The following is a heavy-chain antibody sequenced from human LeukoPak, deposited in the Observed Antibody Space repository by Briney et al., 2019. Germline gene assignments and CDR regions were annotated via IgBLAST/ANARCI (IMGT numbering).Heavy chain of an antibody. Sequence: GGSLRLSCAASGFTFSSYEMNWVRQAPGKGLEWVSYISSSGSTIYYADSVKGRFTISRDNSKNTLYLQMNSLRAEDTAVYYCAKDSTMIVFYYYMDVWGKGTTVTFSS. CDR3: AKDSTMIVFYYYMDV. D-gene: IGHD3-22*01. CDR2: ISSSGSTI. CDR1: GFTFSSYE. V-gene: IGHV3-48*03. J-gene: IGHJ6*03.